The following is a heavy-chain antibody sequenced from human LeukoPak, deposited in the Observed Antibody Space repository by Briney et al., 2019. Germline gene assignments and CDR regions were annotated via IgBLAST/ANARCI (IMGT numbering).Heavy chain of an antibody. V-gene: IGHV4-4*07. Sequence: SETLSLTCTVSGGSISSYYWSWIRQPAGKGLEWIGRIYTSGSTNYNPSLKSRVTMSVDTSKNQFSLKLSSVTAADTAVYYCTRTSYYCSGGSCYHYYFDYWGQGTLVTVSS. CDR3: TRTSYYCSGGSCYHYYFDY. J-gene: IGHJ4*02. CDR2: IYTSGST. D-gene: IGHD2-15*01. CDR1: GGSISSYY.